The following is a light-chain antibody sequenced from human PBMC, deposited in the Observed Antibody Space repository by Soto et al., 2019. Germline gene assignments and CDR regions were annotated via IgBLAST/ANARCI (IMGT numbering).Light chain of an antibody. CDR3: GTWDSGLSASWL. J-gene: IGLJ3*02. CDR1: TSNIGNNY. CDR2: ENN. V-gene: IGLV1-51*02. Sequence: QSVLTQTPSVSAAPGQKVTISCSGSTSNIGNNYVSWYQHLPGTAPKLLIYENNKRPSGIPDRFSGSKSGTSATLGITGLQTGDEADYYCGTWDSGLSASWLFGGGTQLTVL.